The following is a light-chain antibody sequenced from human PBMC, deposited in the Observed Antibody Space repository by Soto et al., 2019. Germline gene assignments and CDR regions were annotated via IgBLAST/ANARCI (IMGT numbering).Light chain of an antibody. CDR2: WAS. J-gene: IGKJ2*01. CDR1: QSVLSSTNDKIY. CDR3: QQYYSVPVT. Sequence: DIVMTHSPDSLAVSLGDRATINCKSSQSVLSSTNDKIYLSWYQQKPGQSPKHLIYWASNRESGVPDRFGGSGSGTDFTLTISRLQAEDVAVYYCQQYYSVPVTFGQGTKLEIK. V-gene: IGKV4-1*01.